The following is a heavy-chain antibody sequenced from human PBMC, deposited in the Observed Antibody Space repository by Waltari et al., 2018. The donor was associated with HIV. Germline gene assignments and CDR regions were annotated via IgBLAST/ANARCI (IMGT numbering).Heavy chain of an antibody. D-gene: IGHD1-20*01. CDR1: GYTFTGYY. CDR2: INPNSGGT. CDR3: ARPHYNWNDVGDFDY. Sequence: QVQLVQSGAEVKKPGASVKVSCKASGYTFTGYYMHWVRQAPGQGLEWMGRINPNSGGTNYAQKFQGRVTMTRDTSISTAYMELSRLRSDDTAVYYCARPHYNWNDVGDFDYWGQGTLVTVSS. V-gene: IGHV1-2*06. J-gene: IGHJ4*02.